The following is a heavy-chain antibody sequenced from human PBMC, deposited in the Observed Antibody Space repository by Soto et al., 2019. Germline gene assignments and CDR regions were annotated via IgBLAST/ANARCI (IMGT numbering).Heavy chain of an antibody. V-gene: IGHV3-11*05. CDR3: ARDLGYYDSSGYFDY. J-gene: IGHJ4*02. CDR1: GFTFSDHY. D-gene: IGHD3-22*01. CDR2: ISSSTGYT. Sequence: GGSLRLSCAAPGFTFSDHYMSWIRQAPGKGLEWVSYISSSTGYTNYADSVKGRFTISRDNAKNSLYLQMNSLRAEDTAVYFCARDLGYYDSSGYFDYWGQGTLVTVSS.